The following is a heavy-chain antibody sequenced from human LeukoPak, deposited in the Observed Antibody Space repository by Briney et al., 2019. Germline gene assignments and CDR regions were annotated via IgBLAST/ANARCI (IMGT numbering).Heavy chain of an antibody. V-gene: IGHV3-74*01. CDR2: IKTDGSTT. CDR1: GFTFSSYW. J-gene: IGHJ4*02. CDR3: AAGEPYVY. Sequence: GGSLRLSCAVSGFTFSSYWMHWVRQAPGKGLVWVSHIKTDGSTTAYADSVKGRFTISRDNSKNTLYLQMSSLRAEDTAVYYCAAGEPYVYWGQGALVTVSS. D-gene: IGHD1-14*01.